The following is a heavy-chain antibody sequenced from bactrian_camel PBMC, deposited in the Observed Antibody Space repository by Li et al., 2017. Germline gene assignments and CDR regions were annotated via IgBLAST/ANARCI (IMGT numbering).Heavy chain of an antibody. CDR3: VMNYGWGYGPLDY. CDR1: GFTFTTPA. CDR2: SHSSAVGPT. J-gene: IGHJ4*01. D-gene: IGHD5*01. V-gene: IGHV3S31*01. Sequence: VQLVESGGGLVQPGGSLNLSCVASGFTFTTPALSWVRQAPGKGLEWVSASHSSAVGPTYYPDSRKGRFTISRDNAKNTLYLQLNGLKTEDTAMYYCVMNYGWGYGPLDYWGQGTQVTVS.